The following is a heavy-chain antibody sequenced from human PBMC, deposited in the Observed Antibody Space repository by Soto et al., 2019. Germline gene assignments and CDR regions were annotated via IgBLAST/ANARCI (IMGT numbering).Heavy chain of an antibody. Sequence: GESLKISCKASGYSFSFYWIGWVRQMPGKGLEWMAIMYPDDSDIRYSPSFEAHVTISADKSTSTAFLQWSSLKASDTAMYYCASTGAERNWFDPWGQGTLVTVSS. J-gene: IGHJ5*02. D-gene: IGHD4-17*01. CDR1: GYSFSFYW. CDR3: ASTGAERNWFDP. CDR2: MYPDDSDI. V-gene: IGHV5-51*01.